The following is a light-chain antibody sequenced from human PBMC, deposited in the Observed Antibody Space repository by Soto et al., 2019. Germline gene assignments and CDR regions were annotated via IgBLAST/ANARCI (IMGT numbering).Light chain of an antibody. J-gene: IGKJ1*01. CDR2: VAS. Sequence: VLTQSPCTLSLSTGERATLSCRASQSVSSSYLAWYQQKPGQAPRLLIYVASSRYTGIPDRFSGNGSGTDFTLTISRLEPEDFAVYYCQQYGSSRWTFGQGTKVDIK. CDR3: QQYGSSRWT. CDR1: QSVSSSY. V-gene: IGKV3-20*01.